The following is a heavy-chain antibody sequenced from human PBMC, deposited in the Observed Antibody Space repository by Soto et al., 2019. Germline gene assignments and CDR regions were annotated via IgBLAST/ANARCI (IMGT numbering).Heavy chain of an antibody. J-gene: IGHJ5*02. CDR1: GVSISSNNW. CDR2: VYYVGSI. CDR3: ASLKQVGSGHRLDT. D-gene: IGHD1-26*01. Sequence: QVQLQESGPRLVKPSGTLSLTCAVSGVSISSNNWWSCVRQTPGKGLEWIAEVYYVGSINYNPPHKSRVTMSVDKSTNQFSLNLSSVIVADTAVYYCASLKQVGSGHRLDTWGQVTLGTVSS. V-gene: IGHV4-4*02.